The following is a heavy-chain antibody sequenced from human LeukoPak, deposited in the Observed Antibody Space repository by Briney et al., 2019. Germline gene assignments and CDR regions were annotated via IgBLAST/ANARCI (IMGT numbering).Heavy chain of an antibody. J-gene: IGHJ4*02. CDR2: ISGSGGNT. Sequence: PGGSLRLSCAASGFTFSSYAMSWVRQAPERGLEWVSAISGSGGNTYYADSVKGRFTISRDNSKNTLYMQMNSLRAEDTAVYYCAKVEGAVYCSGGSCYTAPFDYWGQGTLVTVSS. V-gene: IGHV3-23*01. CDR1: GFTFSSYA. CDR3: AKVEGAVYCSGGSCYTAPFDY. D-gene: IGHD2-15*01.